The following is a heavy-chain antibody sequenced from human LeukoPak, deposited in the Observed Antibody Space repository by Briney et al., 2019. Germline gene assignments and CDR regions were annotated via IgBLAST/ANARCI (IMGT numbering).Heavy chain of an antibody. CDR1: GFTFSSHA. Sequence: GGSLRLSCAASGFTFSSHAMGWVRQAPGKGLEWVSSITGSGGSTYYGDSVKGRFTISRDNSKKTLYLQMNSLRGEDTAVYYCAKDGGGSLEWLPPMDVWGQGTTVTVSS. J-gene: IGHJ6*02. CDR2: ITGSGGST. V-gene: IGHV3-23*01. CDR3: AKDGGGSLEWLPPMDV. D-gene: IGHD3-3*01.